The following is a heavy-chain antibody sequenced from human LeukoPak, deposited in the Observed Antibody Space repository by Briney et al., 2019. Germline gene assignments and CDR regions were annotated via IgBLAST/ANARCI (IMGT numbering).Heavy chain of an antibody. Sequence: GGSLRLSCAASGFTFSSYAMHWVRQAPGKGLEWVAVISYDGSNKYYADSVKGRFTISRDNSKNTLCLQMNSLRAEDTAVYYCAKEVGGFAYWGQGTLVTVSS. D-gene: IGHD1-26*01. CDR2: ISYDGSNK. CDR1: GFTFSSYA. J-gene: IGHJ4*02. CDR3: AKEVGGFAY. V-gene: IGHV3-30-3*01.